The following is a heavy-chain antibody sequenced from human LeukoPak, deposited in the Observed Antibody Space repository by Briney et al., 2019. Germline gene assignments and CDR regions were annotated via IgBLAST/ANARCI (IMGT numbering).Heavy chain of an antibody. CDR3: AKESPDFDY. CDR2: ISGSGDST. CDR1: GFTFSSFA. V-gene: IGHV3-23*01. Sequence: GGSLRLSCAASGFTFSSFAMSWVRQAPGKGLEWVSVISGSGDSTYYADSVKGRFTISRDNSKNTLHLQMDSLRVEDTAVYYCAKESPDFDYWGQGTLVTVSS. J-gene: IGHJ4*02.